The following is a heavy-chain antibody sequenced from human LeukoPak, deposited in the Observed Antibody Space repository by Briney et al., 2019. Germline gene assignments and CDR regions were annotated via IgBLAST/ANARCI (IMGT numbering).Heavy chain of an antibody. CDR2: ISNGGGST. J-gene: IGHJ6*02. V-gene: IGHV3-23*01. CDR3: ARGPWSAAGYNGMDV. D-gene: IGHD6-13*01. CDR1: GFTFSSYG. Sequence: GGSLRLSCAASGFTFSSYGMSWVRQAPGKGLEWVSAISNGGGSTPYADSVKGRFTISRDNSKNTLYLQMNSLRGEDTVVYYCARGPWSAAGYNGMDVWGQGTTVTVSS.